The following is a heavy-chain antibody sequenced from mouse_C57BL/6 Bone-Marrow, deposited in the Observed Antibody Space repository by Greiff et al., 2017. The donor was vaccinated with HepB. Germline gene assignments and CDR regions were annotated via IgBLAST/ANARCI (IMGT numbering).Heavy chain of an antibody. CDR3: ARGLLPGTWFAY. D-gene: IGHD1-1*01. CDR1: GFTFSDYG. Sequence: EVKLMESGGGLVKPGGSLKLSCAASGFTFSDYGMHWVRQAPEKGLEWVAYISSGSSTIYYADTVKGRFTISRDNAKNTLFLQMTSLRSEDTAMYYCARGLLPGTWFAYWGQGTLVTVSA. V-gene: IGHV5-17*01. J-gene: IGHJ3*01. CDR2: ISSGSSTI.